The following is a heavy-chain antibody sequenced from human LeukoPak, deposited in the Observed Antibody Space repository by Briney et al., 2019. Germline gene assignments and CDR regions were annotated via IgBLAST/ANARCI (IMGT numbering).Heavy chain of an antibody. Sequence: ASVKVSCKASGYTFTGYYMHWVRQAPGQGLEWMGWINPNSGGTNYAQKFQGRVTMTTDTSTSTAYMELRSLRSDDTAVYYCARDGVGATLSDAFDIWGQGTMATVSS. J-gene: IGHJ3*02. CDR2: INPNSGGT. V-gene: IGHV1-2*02. D-gene: IGHD1-26*01. CDR3: ARDGVGATLSDAFDI. CDR1: GYTFTGYY.